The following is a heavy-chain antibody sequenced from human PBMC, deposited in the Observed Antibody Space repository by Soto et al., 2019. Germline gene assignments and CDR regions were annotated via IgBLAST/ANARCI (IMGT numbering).Heavy chain of an antibody. V-gene: IGHV4-34*01. CDR2: INHSGST. CDR1: GGSFSGYY. J-gene: IGHJ4*02. D-gene: IGHD3-3*01. Sequence: PWETLSLTCAVYGGSFSGYYWSWIRQPPGKGLEWIGEINHSGSTNYNPSLKSRVTISVDTSKNQFSLKLSSVTAADTAVYYCARGDIKPYYDFWSGSSHLFDYWGQGTLVTVSS. CDR3: ARGDIKPYYDFWSGSSHLFDY.